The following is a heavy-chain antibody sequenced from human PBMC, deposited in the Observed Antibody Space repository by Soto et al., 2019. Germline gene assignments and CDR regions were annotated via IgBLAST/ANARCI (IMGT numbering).Heavy chain of an antibody. CDR2: IRTNVFGATT. CDR1: GFTVGDYG. V-gene: IGHV3-49*03. CDR3: GRGGAWDVSDF. D-gene: IGHD1-26*01. J-gene: IGHJ4*02. Sequence: EVQLVESGGGLEQPGRSLRLACTASGFTVGDYGVSWIRQAPGKGLEWVGFIRTNVFGATTKYAASVKDRFIISRDDSKGNAYLQMNSLRTEDTAVYYCGRGGAWDVSDFWGQGTLVTVSS.